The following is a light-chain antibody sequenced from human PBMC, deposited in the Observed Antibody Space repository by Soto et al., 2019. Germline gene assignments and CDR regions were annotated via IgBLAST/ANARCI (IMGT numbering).Light chain of an antibody. V-gene: IGKV1-17*01. J-gene: IGKJ1*01. CDR2: AAS. Sequence: IQMTQSPSSLSASVGDRVTITCLASQGIRNDLGWYQQKPGKAPKRLIYAASSLQSGVPSRFSGRGSGKDLTLTIRRMHPPDFATSHCIQHHSYQWKFGQGTKV. CDR1: QGIRND. CDR3: IQHHSYQWK.